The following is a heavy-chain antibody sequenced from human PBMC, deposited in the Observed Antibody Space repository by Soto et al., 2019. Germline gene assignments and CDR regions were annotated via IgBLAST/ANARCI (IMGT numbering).Heavy chain of an antibody. D-gene: IGHD3-16*01. J-gene: IGHJ4*02. CDR2: LYRNGAA. CDR1: GFTVNTNY. CDR3: ARGLLRDSRDDGGFFPLDS. V-gene: IGHV3-53*01. Sequence: GGSLRLSCAASGFTVNTNYLTWVRQTPGKGLKWVSVLYRNGAAYYADSVKGRFTISTDNSMNSVHLQMTSLRAEDTAIYYCARGLLRDSRDDGGFFPLDSWGQGTLVTVSS.